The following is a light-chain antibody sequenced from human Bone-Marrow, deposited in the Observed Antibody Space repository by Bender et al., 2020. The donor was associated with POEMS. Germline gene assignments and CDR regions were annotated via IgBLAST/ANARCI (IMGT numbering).Light chain of an antibody. V-gene: IGLV2-11*01. CDR3: CSYAGTYTWV. Sequence: QSALTQPASVSGSPGQSIAISCTGTSSDVGNYNSVSWFQQHPGKVPKLIIYEVHKRPSGVPDRFSASKSGNTASLTISGLQAEDEADYWCCSYAGTYTWVFGRGTKLTVL. CDR1: SSDVGNYNS. CDR2: EVH. J-gene: IGLJ3*02.